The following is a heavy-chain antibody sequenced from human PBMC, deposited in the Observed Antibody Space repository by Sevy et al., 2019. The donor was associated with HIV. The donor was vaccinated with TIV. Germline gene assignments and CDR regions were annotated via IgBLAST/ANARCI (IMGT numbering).Heavy chain of an antibody. CDR3: ARVHVVVAAKGGAFDI. D-gene: IGHD2-15*01. J-gene: IGHJ3*02. V-gene: IGHV4-38-2*01. Sequence: SETLSLTCAVSGYSISSGYYWGWIRQPPGKGLQWIGSIYHSGSTYYNPSLKSRVTISVDTSKNQFSLKLSSVTAADTAVYYCARVHVVVAAKGGAFDIWGQGTMVTVSS. CDR2: IYHSGST. CDR1: GYSISSGYY.